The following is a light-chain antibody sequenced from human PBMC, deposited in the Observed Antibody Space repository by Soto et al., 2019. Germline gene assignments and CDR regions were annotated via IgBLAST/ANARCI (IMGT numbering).Light chain of an antibody. Sequence: QSVLTQSPSASASLGASVKLTCTLSSGHSSYTIAWLQQQPEKGPRYLMTLNSDGSHSKGDGIPDRFSGSSSGAERYLSISSLQSEDEADYYCQTWGTGIEVFGGGTKLTVL. CDR1: SGHSSYT. V-gene: IGLV4-69*01. CDR2: LNSDGSH. CDR3: QTWGTGIEV. J-gene: IGLJ3*02.